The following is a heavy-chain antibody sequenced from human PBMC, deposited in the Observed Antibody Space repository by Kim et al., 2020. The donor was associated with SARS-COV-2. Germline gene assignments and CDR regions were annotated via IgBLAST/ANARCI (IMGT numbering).Heavy chain of an antibody. CDR3: ARDSSGYTP. V-gene: IGHV1-8*01. CDR2: GNT. J-gene: IGHJ5*02. D-gene: IGHD3-22*01. Sequence: GNTGYAQKFQGRVTMTRNTSISTAYMELSSLRSEDTAVYYCARDSSGYTPWGQGTLVTVSS.